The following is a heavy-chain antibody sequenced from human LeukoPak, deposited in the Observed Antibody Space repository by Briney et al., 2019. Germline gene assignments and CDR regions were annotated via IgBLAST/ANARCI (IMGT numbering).Heavy chain of an antibody. CDR3: ARDGGNMIVVVTYYGYFDY. CDR2: IYYSGST. Sequence: PSETLSLTCTVSGGSISSISYYWGWIRQPPGKGLEWIGSIYYSGSTYYNPSLKSRVTISVDTSKNQFSLKLSSVTAADTAVYYCARDGGNMIVVVTYYGYFDYWGQGTLVTVSS. V-gene: IGHV4-39*07. J-gene: IGHJ4*02. D-gene: IGHD3-22*01. CDR1: GGSISSISYY.